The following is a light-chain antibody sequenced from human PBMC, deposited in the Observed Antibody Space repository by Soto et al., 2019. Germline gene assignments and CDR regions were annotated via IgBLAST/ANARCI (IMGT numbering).Light chain of an antibody. Sequence: DIPMTQSPSSLSASVGDRVTITCRASQSINNYLNWYQQKPGKAPKLLIYSASSLQSGVPSRFSGSGSGTDFTLTIAGLQPEDSASYFCQQGITAPLTFGGGTKVEIK. V-gene: IGKV1-39*01. CDR3: QQGITAPLT. J-gene: IGKJ4*01. CDR2: SAS. CDR1: QSINNY.